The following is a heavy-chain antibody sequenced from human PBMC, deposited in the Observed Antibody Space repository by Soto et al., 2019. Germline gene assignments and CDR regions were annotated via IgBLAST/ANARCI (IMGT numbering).Heavy chain of an antibody. Sequence: SETLSLTCTVSGGSISNYYWSWIRQPPGKGLEWIGYTYHTGSTKYNPSLKSRATISVDTSKNQFSLTLNSAAAADTAVYYCATDSAGRGPFDPWGQGILVTVSS. J-gene: IGHJ5*02. CDR3: ATDSAGRGPFDP. D-gene: IGHD3-10*01. CDR1: GGSISNYY. CDR2: TYHTGST. V-gene: IGHV4-59*13.